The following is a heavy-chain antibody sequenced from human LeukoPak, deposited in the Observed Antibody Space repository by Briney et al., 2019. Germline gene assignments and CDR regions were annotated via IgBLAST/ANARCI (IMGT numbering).Heavy chain of an antibody. CDR1: GGSISSGSYY. J-gene: IGHJ4*02. CDR2: IYTSGSS. CDR3: ARGFSTEDY. V-gene: IGHV4-61*02. D-gene: IGHD2/OR15-2a*01. Sequence: SPSETLSLTCTVSGGSISSGSYYWNWIRQPAGKGLEWIGRIYTSGSSNYNPSLKSRVTMSVDTSKNQFSLKLSSVTAADTAVYYCARGFSTEDYWGQGTLVTVSS.